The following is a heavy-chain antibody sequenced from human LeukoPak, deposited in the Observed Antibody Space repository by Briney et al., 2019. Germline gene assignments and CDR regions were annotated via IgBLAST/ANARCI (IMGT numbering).Heavy chain of an antibody. CDR1: GGTFSSYA. CDR3: ARLAAAGH. D-gene: IGHD6-13*01. CDR2: IIPILGIA. V-gene: IGHV1-69*04. J-gene: IGHJ4*02. Sequence: GASVKVSCKASGGTFSSYAISWVRQAPGQGLERMGRIIPILGIANYAQKFQGRVTITADKSTSTAYMELSSLRSEDTAVYYCARLAAAGHWGQGTLVTVPS.